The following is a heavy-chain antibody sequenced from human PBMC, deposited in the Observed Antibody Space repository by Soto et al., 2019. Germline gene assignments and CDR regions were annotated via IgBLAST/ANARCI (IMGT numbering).Heavy chain of an antibody. D-gene: IGHD6-6*01. V-gene: IGHV3-30-3*01. CDR3: AREGYGIAARLHFDY. Sequence: GGSLRLSCAASGFPFSSYAMHWGRQALGKGLEWVAVISYDGSNKYYADSVKGRFTISRDNSKNTLYLQMNSLRAEDTAVYYCAREGYGIAARLHFDYWGQGTLVTVSS. J-gene: IGHJ4*02. CDR1: GFPFSSYA. CDR2: ISYDGSNK.